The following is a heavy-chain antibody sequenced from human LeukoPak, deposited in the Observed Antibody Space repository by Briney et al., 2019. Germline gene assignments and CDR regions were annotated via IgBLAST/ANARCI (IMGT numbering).Heavy chain of an antibody. J-gene: IGHJ4*02. V-gene: IGHV1-69*05. CDR3: ALPRRDGYNFDY. Sequence: SVKVSCKASGGTFSRYAISWVRQAPGQGLEWMGGIIPIFGTANYAQKFQGRVTITTDESTSTAYMELSSLRSEDTAVYYCALPRRDGYNFDYWGQGTLVTVSS. CDR2: IIPIFGTA. D-gene: IGHD5-24*01. CDR1: GGTFSRYA.